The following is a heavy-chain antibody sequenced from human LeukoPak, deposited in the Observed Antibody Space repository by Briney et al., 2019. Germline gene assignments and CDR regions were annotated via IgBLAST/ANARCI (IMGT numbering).Heavy chain of an antibody. Sequence: GESLNISCEGSGYSFTSSWIGWVRQMPGKGLEWMGIIYPGDSDIRYNPSFQGQVTISADKSITTAYLQWSSLKASDTAIYYCARGLYCSGGSCRFDYWGQGTLVTVSS. V-gene: IGHV5-51*01. CDR1: GYSFTSSW. CDR3: ARGLYCSGGSCRFDY. D-gene: IGHD2-15*01. J-gene: IGHJ4*02. CDR2: IYPGDSDI.